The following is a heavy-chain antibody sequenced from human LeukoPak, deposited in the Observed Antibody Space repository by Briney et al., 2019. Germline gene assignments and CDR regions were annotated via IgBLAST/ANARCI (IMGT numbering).Heavy chain of an antibody. V-gene: IGHV4-39*01. CDR3: ARRSDGYSSSYSVDY. CDR1: SGSVSSRSYY. Sequence: SETLSLTCTVSSGSVSSRSYYWGWIRQPPGKGLEWIGSIYYTGSTYYNPSLESRVTISVDTSNNQFSLKLKSVTAADTAVYYCARRSDGYSSSYSVDYWGQGNLVTVSS. D-gene: IGHD6-13*01. CDR2: IYYTGST. J-gene: IGHJ4*02.